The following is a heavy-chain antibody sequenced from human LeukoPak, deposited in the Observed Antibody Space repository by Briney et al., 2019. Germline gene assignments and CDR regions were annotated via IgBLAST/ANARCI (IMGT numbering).Heavy chain of an antibody. V-gene: IGHV3-23*01. CDR3: AIDPNWGTHS. J-gene: IGHJ4*02. CDR1: GFTSSTYT. CDR2: IGNNGGGI. Sequence: GGSLRLSCAASGFTSSTYTMYWVRHPPGKRLEWVSIIGNNGGGIHYADSVRGRFTISRDNSKNALYLQMNSLRVEDTAVYYCAIDPNWGTHSWGRGVLVTVSS. D-gene: IGHD7-27*01.